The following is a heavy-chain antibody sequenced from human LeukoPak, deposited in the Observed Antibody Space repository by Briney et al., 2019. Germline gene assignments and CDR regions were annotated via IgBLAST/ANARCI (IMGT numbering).Heavy chain of an antibody. CDR2: ISAYNGNT. CDR1: GYTFTSYG. CDR3: AREGGTTLEHYYAYYKRDS. J-gene: IGHJ6*03. D-gene: IGHD1-14*01. V-gene: IGHV1-18*01. Sequence: ASVKVSCKASGYTFTSYGISWVRQAPGQGLEWMGWISAYNGNTNYAKKLQGRVTMTTDTSTSTAYMGWGSLEPDNTPGYYCAREGGTTLEHYYAYYKRDSWAKGPRSPSP.